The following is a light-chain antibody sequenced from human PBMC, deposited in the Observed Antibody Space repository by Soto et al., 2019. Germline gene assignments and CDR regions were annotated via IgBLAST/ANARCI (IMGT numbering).Light chain of an antibody. J-gene: IGKJ5*01. CDR3: QQYDTTPMYT. CDR1: QTVIHNH. Sequence: EIVLTQSPDTLSLSPGEKATLSCRASQTVIHNHLAWHQQKPGQTPRLLVYGASSRATGIPDRFSASGSGTDFILTISRLEPEDFAVYYCQQYDTTPMYTFGQGTRLEIK. CDR2: GAS. V-gene: IGKV3-20*01.